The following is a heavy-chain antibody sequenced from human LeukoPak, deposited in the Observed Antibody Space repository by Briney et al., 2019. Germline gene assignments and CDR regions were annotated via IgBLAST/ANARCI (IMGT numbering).Heavy chain of an antibody. V-gene: IGHV4-38-2*02. CDR1: GYSISSGYY. J-gene: IGHJ6*03. D-gene: IGHD2-15*01. CDR2: IYHSGST. CDR3: ARPIVPPLTHYYYYMDV. Sequence: SETLSLTCTVSGYSISSGYYWGWIRQPPGKGLEWIGSIYHSGSTYYNPSLKSRVTISVDTSKNQFSLKLSSVTAADTAVYYCARPIVPPLTHYYYYMDVWGKGTTVTVSS.